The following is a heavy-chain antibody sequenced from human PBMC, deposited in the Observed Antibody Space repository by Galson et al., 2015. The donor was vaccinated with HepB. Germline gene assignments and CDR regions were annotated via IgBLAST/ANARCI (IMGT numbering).Heavy chain of an antibody. J-gene: IGHJ4*02. Sequence: SLRLSCAASGFTFSSFDMHWFRQAPGKGLEWVAVIWYDGSKKYEVDSVKGRFTISRDNSKKTLYLQMNSLRAEDTAVYYCARVRATDYGDYFPLGAWGQGTLVTVSS. D-gene: IGHD4-17*01. CDR2: IWYDGSKK. V-gene: IGHV3-33*01. CDR3: ARVRATDYGDYFPLGA. CDR1: GFTFSSFD.